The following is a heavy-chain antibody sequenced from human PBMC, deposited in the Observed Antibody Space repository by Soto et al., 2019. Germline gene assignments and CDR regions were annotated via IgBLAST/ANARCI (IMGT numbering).Heavy chain of an antibody. J-gene: IGHJ5*02. V-gene: IGHV3-33*01. Sequence: QVQLVESGGGVVQPGRSLRLSCAASGFTFSSFVMHWVRQAPGKGLEWVAVIWYDGTKKYYPDSVKGRFTISRDSSKNTLFLQMNNLRAEDTAVYYCAREVYLGDYGDAGWFDPWGQGTLVTVSS. D-gene: IGHD4-17*01. CDR2: IWYDGTKK. CDR1: GFTFSSFV. CDR3: AREVYLGDYGDAGWFDP.